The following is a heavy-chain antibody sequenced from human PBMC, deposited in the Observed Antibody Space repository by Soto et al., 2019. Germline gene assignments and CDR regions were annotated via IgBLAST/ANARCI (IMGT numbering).Heavy chain of an antibody. Sequence: GGSLRLSCAASGFTFSDYYMSWIRQAPGKGLEWVSYISSSGSTIYYADSVKGRFTISRDNAKNSLYLQMNSLRAEDTAVYYCARVLTIAAAGSDWFDPWGQGTLVTVSS. CDR2: ISSSGSTI. J-gene: IGHJ5*02. CDR3: ARVLTIAAAGSDWFDP. V-gene: IGHV3-11*01. D-gene: IGHD6-13*01. CDR1: GFTFSDYY.